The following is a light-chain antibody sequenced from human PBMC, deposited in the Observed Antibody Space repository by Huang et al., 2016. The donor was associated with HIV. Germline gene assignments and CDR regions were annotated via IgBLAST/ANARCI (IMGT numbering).Light chain of an antibody. CDR1: QSVSKY. CDR2: GAS. V-gene: IGKV3-11*01. CDR3: QQRDNWPPMYT. J-gene: IGKJ2*01. Sequence: EIVLTQSPDTLSLSPGERATLSCRASQSVSKYLAWYQQQPGQSPRLLIYGASNRAAGIPARFSGSGSGTDFTRSISSLEPEDFAVYYCQQRDNWPPMYTFGQGTKLEIK.